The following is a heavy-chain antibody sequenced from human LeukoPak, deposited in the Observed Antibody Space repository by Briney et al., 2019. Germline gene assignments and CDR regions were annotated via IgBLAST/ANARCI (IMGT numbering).Heavy chain of an antibody. V-gene: IGHV3-33*06. J-gene: IGHJ4*02. CDR1: GFTFSNYG. Sequence: GGSLRLSCAASGFTFSNYGMHWVRQAPGKGLEWVALICYDGSNKYYADSVKGRFTISRDNSKNTLYLQMNSLRAEDTAMYYCANNFDYWGQGTLVTVSS. CDR2: ICYDGSNK. CDR3: ANNFDY.